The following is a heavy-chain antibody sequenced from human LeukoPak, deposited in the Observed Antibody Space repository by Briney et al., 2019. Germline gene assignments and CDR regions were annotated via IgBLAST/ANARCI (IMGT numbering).Heavy chain of an antibody. CDR2: IYYSGST. CDR3: ARHAGDLRGDV. Sequence: PSETLSLTCTVSGGSISSYYWSWIRQPPGKGLEWIGYIYYSGSTNYNPSLKSRVTISVDTSKNQFSLKLSSVTAADTAVYYCARHAGDLRGDVWGQGTTVTVSS. J-gene: IGHJ6*02. CDR1: GGSISSYY. V-gene: IGHV4-59*08. D-gene: IGHD3-16*01.